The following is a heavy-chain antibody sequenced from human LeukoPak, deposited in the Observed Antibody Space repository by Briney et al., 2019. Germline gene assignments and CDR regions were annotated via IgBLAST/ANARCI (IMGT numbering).Heavy chain of an antibody. CDR1: GFTFSSYT. Sequence: PGGSLRLSCAASGFTFSSYTMNWVRQAPGKGLEWVSSISGDSNTFYYADSVRGRSTISRDNAKNSVFLQMNSLRAEDTALYYCTRDYYGDYYFDYWGQGTLVTVSS. CDR3: TRDYYGDYYFDY. D-gene: IGHD3-10*01. J-gene: IGHJ4*02. CDR2: ISGDSNTF. V-gene: IGHV3-48*01.